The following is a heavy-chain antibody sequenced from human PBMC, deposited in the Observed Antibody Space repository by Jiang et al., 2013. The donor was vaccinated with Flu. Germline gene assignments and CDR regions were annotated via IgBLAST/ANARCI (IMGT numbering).Heavy chain of an antibody. V-gene: IGHV1-46*01. CDR3: ARDPAVADPGSAQPKFDP. J-gene: IGHJ5*02. D-gene: IGHD6-19*01. Sequence: TSYAQKFQGRVTMTRDTSTSTVYMELSSLRSEDTAVYYCARDPAVADPGSAQPKFDPWGQGTLVTVSS. CDR2: T.